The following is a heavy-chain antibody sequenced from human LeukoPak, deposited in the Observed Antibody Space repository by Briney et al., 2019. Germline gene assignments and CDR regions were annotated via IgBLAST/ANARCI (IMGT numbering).Heavy chain of an antibody. D-gene: IGHD1-26*01. Sequence: SETLSLTCAVYGGSFSGYYWSWIRQPPGKGLEWIGEINHSGSTNYNPSLKSRVTISVDTSKNQFSLKLSSVTAADTAVYYCARRVSGGGPGYWGQGTLVTVSS. V-gene: IGHV4-34*01. CDR2: INHSGST. J-gene: IGHJ4*02. CDR3: ARRVSGGGPGY. CDR1: GGSFSGYY.